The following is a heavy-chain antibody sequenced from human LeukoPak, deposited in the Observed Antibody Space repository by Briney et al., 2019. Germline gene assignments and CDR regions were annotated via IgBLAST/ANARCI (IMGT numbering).Heavy chain of an antibody. Sequence: PSETLSLTCTVSGGSITSYYWSWIRQPAGKGLEWIGRIYPSGSTNYNPSLKSRVSMSVDTSKNQFSLKLTSVTAADTAVYYCARTSPRAATFDYWGQGTLVTVFS. CDR1: GGSITSYY. D-gene: IGHD2-15*01. V-gene: IGHV4-4*07. CDR3: ARTSPRAATFDY. J-gene: IGHJ4*02. CDR2: IYPSGST.